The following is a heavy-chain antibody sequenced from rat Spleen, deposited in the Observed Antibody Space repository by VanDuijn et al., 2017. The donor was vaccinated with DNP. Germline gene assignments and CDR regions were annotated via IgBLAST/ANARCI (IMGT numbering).Heavy chain of an antibody. D-gene: IGHD1-8*01. CDR3: ARYGSYALDA. CDR1: GYTFTTYY. CDR2: INTGSGVT. J-gene: IGHJ4*01. Sequence: QVQLQQSGAELAKPGSSVKISCKASGYTFTTYYISWIKQTTGQGLEYIGYINTGSGVTDYNEKFKGKATLTVDKSSSTVFMQLSSLTPDDSAVYSCARYGSYALDAWGQGTSVTVSS. V-gene: IGHV1-43*01.